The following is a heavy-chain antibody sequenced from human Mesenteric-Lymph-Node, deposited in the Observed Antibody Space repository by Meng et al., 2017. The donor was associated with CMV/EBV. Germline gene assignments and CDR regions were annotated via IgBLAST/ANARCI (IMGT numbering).Heavy chain of an antibody. D-gene: IGHD3-3*01. CDR1: GFTFSSYT. J-gene: IGHJ5*02. CDR3: ATDPHDFWSGKHWFDP. Sequence: GESLKISCAASGFTFSSYTMHWVRQAPGKGLEWVAVISYDGSNKYYADSVKGRFTISRDNSKNTLYLQMNSLRAEDTALYHCATDPHDFWSGKHWFDPWGQGTLVTVSS. CDR2: ISYDGSNK. V-gene: IGHV3-30*04.